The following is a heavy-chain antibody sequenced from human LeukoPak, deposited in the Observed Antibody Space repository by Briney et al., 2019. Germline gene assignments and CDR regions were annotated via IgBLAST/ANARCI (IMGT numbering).Heavy chain of an antibody. V-gene: IGHV3-33*01. D-gene: IGHD3-22*01. CDR3: ARERYYHSSGPLGYNFDY. CDR2: IWYDGSNK. Sequence: PGRSLRLSCAASGFTFSSYGMHWVRQAPGKGLEWVAVIWYDGSNKYYADSVKGRFTISRDNSKNTLYLQMNSLRAEDTAVYYCARERYYHSSGPLGYNFDYFGQGTLVNDSS. J-gene: IGHJ4*02. CDR1: GFTFSSYG.